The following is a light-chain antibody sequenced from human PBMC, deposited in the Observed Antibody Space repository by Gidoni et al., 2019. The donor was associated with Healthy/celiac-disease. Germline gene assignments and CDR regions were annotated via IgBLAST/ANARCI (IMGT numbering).Light chain of an antibody. CDR3: QQYTNWPRT. CDR1: QSVSSN. Sequence: EIVMTQSPATRPVSPGERATLPCSASQSVSSNLSWYQQKPGQAPRLLLYGASNRATGIPARFSGSGSGTEFTLTISSLQSEDFAVYYCQQYTNWPRTFGQGTKVEIK. CDR2: GAS. J-gene: IGKJ1*01. V-gene: IGKV3-15*01.